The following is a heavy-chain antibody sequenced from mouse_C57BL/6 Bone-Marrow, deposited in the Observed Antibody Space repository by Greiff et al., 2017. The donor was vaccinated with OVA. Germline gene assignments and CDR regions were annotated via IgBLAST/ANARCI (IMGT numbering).Heavy chain of an antibody. V-gene: IGHV1-81*01. J-gene: IGHJ2*01. Sequence: VQRVESGAELARPGASVKLSCKASGYTFTSYGISWVKQRTGQGLEWIGEIYPSSGNTYYNEKFKGKATLTADKSSCTAYMELRSLTSEDSAVYFCARSVYGHYYFDYWGQGTTLTVSS. D-gene: IGHD1-1*01. CDR2: IYPSSGNT. CDR3: ARSVYGHYYFDY. CDR1: GYTFTSYG.